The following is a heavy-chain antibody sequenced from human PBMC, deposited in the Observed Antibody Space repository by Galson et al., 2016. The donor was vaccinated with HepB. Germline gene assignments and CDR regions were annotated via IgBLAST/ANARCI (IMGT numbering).Heavy chain of an antibody. CDR3: ARVRSRGHYFDY. CDR1: GGSISSGDYS. CDR2: IYHSGST. J-gene: IGHJ4*02. Sequence: LSPTCAVSGGSISSGDYSWSWIRQPPGKGLEWIGYIYHSGSTYYNPSLKSRVTISVDKSKNQFSLKLSSVTAADTAVYYCARVRSRGHYFDYWGQGTLVTVSS. D-gene: IGHD6-25*01. V-gene: IGHV4-30-2*01.